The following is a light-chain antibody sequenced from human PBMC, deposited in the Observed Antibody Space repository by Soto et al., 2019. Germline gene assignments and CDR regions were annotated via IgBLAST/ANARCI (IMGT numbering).Light chain of an antibody. CDR1: QSFSSN. V-gene: IGKV3-20*01. Sequence: EIVLTQSPATLSVSPGERATLSCRASQSFSSNLAWYQKRPGQAPRLLLYGTSSRATGIPDRFSGSGSGTDLTLTISRLETEDFAVYFCQRYGSSPLITFGQGTRLEIK. CDR2: GTS. CDR3: QRYGSSPLIT. J-gene: IGKJ5*01.